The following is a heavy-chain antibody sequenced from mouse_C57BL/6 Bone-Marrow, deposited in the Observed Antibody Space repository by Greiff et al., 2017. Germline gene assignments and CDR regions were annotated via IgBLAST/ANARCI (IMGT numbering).Heavy chain of an antibody. Sequence: VQLQQPGAELVKPGASVKMSCKASGYTFTSYWITWVKQRPGQGLEWIGDIYPGSGSTNYNEKFKSKATLTVDTSSSTAYMQLSSLTSEDSAVYYWARETITTVVPFAYWGQGTLVTVSA. CDR1: GYTFTSYW. V-gene: IGHV1-55*01. CDR2: IYPGSGST. D-gene: IGHD1-1*01. CDR3: ARETITTVVPFAY. J-gene: IGHJ3*01.